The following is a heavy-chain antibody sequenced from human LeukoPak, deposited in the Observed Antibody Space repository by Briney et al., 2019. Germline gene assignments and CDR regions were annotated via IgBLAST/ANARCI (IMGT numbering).Heavy chain of an antibody. J-gene: IGHJ6*03. CDR2: IIPIFGTA. D-gene: IGHD4-23*01. CDR1: GGTFSSYA. V-gene: IGHV1-69*05. CDR3: AGGTYGGNAADYYYYYMDV. Sequence: GASVKVSCKASGGTFSSYAISWVRQAPGQGLEWMGGIIPIFGTANYAQKFQGRVTITTDESTSTAYMELSSLRSEDTAVYYCAGGTYGGNAADYYYYYMDVWGKGTTVTVSS.